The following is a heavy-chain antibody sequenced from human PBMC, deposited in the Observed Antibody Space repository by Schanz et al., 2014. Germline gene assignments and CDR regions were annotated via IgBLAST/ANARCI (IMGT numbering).Heavy chain of an antibody. CDR3: ARDRVSFVRGPLGVD. CDR1: GYSFTDYA. Sequence: QVQLVQSGVEVKRPGASVRVSCKASGYSFTDYAIHWARQAPGQGLEWMGWISGYNGDTNYAPKFQDIVTMTTDTSTGITSLELRNLKSDDTAVYYCARDRVSFVRGPLGVDWGQGTQVIVSS. D-gene: IGHD3-10*01. V-gene: IGHV1-18*01. J-gene: IGHJ4*02. CDR2: ISGYNGDT.